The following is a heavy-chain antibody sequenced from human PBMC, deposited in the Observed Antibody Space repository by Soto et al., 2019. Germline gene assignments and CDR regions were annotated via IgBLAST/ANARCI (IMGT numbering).Heavy chain of an antibody. J-gene: IGHJ5*02. V-gene: IGHV4-30-2*01. Sequence: SETLSLTCSVSGDSYSISTYAWSWIRQPPGKALEWVGFIYQSGVTSYNPSLKSRVTISLDRSNNQCSLKLTSVTAADTAVYYCAGMPYTSGLRFDPWGPGTLVTVSS. D-gene: IGHD6-19*01. CDR2: IYQSGVT. CDR3: AGMPYTSGLRFDP. CDR1: GDSYSISTYA.